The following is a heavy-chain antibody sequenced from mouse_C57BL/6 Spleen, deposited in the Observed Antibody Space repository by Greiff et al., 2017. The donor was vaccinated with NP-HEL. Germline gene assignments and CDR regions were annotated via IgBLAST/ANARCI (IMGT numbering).Heavy chain of an antibody. CDR1: GYSITSGYY. D-gene: IGHD4-1*01. CDR3: ARRTGTRYFDV. CDR2: ISYDGSN. V-gene: IGHV3-6*01. Sequence: EVQLQQSGPGLVKPSQSLSLTCSVTGYSITSGYYWNWIRQFPGNKLEWMGYISYDGSNNYNPSLKNRISITRDTSKNQFFLKLNSVTTEDTATYYCARRTGTRYFDVWGTGTTVTVSS. J-gene: IGHJ1*03.